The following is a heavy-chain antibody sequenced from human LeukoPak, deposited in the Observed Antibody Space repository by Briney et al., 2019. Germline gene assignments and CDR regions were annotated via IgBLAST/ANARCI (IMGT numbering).Heavy chain of an antibody. V-gene: IGHV4-59*08. CDR3: ARHIPVIWRSGYYYGMDV. J-gene: IGHJ6*02. Sequence: SETLSLTCTVSGGSISSYYWSWIRQPPGKGLEWIGYIYYSGSTNYNPSLKSRVTISVDTSRNQFSLRLNSVTASDTAVYYCARHIPVIWRSGYYYGMDVSGQGTTVTVSS. CDR1: GGSISSYY. D-gene: IGHD3-3*01. CDR2: IYYSGST.